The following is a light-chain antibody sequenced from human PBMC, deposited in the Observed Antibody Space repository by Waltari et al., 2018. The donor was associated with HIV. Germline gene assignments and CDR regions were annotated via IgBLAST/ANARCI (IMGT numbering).Light chain of an antibody. CDR1: SSNIWRNY. J-gene: IGLJ3*02. CDR2: DNT. V-gene: IGLV1-51*01. CDR3: GTWDSSLGGWV. Sequence: QSVLTQPPSVSAAPGQKVTISCSGSSSNIWRNYVSWYQQLPGAASKLPIYDNTERPSGSPDRFSGSKSGTSATLGITGLQTGDEADYYCGTWDSSLGGWVFGGGTKLAVL.